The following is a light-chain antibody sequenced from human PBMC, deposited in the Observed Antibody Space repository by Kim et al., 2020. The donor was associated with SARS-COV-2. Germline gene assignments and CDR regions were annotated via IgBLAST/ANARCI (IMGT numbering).Light chain of an antibody. CDR1: QSAGSY. V-gene: IGKV3-11*01. J-gene: IGKJ1*01. Sequence: EIVLTQSPATLSLSPGEKATLTCRASQSAGSYLAWYQQIPGQPPRLLIYDVSNRATGIPARFSGSGSGTDFTLTISSLEPEDFAVYYCKQRNVWPWTFGQGTKVDIK. CDR2: DVS. CDR3: KQRNVWPWT.